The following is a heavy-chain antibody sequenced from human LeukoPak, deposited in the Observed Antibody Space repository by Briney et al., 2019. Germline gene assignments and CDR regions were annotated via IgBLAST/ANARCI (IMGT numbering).Heavy chain of an antibody. CDR2: IWYDGSNK. V-gene: IGHV3-33*01. D-gene: IGHD2-21*02. CDR3: ARDRRYCGGDCYSYYYYYYGMDV. J-gene: IGHJ6*02. CDR1: GFTFSSYG. Sequence: GGSLRLSCAASGFTFSSYGMHWVRQAPGKGLEWVAVIWYDGSNKYYADSVKGRFTISRDNSKNTLYLQMNSLRAEDTAVYYCARDRRYCGGDCYSYYYYYYGMDVWGQGTTVTVSS.